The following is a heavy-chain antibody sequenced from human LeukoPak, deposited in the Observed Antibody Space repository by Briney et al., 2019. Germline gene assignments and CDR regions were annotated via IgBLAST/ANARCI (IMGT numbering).Heavy chain of an antibody. J-gene: IGHJ4*02. CDR1: GYTFTSYD. V-gene: IGHV1-8*01. CDR3: ARGETDSYYFDY. CDR2: MNPNSGNT. Sequence: ASVKVSCKASGYTFTSYDINWVRQATGQGLEWMGWMNPNSGNTGYAQKFQGGVTMTRNTSISTAYMELSSLRSEGTAVYYCARGETDSYYFDYWGQGTLVTVSS. D-gene: IGHD3-22*01.